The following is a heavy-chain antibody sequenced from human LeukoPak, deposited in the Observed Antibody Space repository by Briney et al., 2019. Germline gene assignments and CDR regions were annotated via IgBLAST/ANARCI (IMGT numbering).Heavy chain of an antibody. Sequence: GASVKVSCKASGYAFTSYDINWVRQATGQGLEWMVWMNPNSGNTGYAQKFQGRVTITRNTSISTAYMELSSLSSEDTAVYYCARGRGDSSGWIKDDAFDIWGQGTMVTVSS. CDR1: GYAFTSYD. J-gene: IGHJ3*02. D-gene: IGHD6-19*01. CDR3: ARGRGDSSGWIKDDAFDI. V-gene: IGHV1-8*03. CDR2: MNPNSGNT.